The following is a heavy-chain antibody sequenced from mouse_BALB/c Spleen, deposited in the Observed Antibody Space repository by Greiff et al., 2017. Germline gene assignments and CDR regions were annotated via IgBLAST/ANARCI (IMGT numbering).Heavy chain of an antibody. Sequence: EVMLVESGGGLVQPGGSLKLSCAASGFTFSSYTMSWVRQTPEKRLEWVAYISNGGGSTYYPDTVKGRFTISRDNAKNTLYLQMSSLKSEDTAMYYCARHLYYSIDYWGQGTTLTVAS. V-gene: IGHV5-12-2*01. CDR3: ARHLYYSIDY. CDR1: GFTFSSYT. D-gene: IGHD2-12*01. J-gene: IGHJ2*01. CDR2: ISNGGGST.